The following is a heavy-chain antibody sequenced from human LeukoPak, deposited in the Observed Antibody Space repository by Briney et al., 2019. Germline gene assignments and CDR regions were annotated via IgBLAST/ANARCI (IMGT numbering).Heavy chain of an antibody. CDR1: GYSFTTYW. J-gene: IGHJ4*02. Sequence: HGESLKISCEGSGYSFTTYWIGWVRQMPGKGLEWMGIIYPGDSDTRHSPSFQGHVTISADKSISTAYLQWSSLKASDTAVYYCARHKTGIATAPVFDYWGQGTLVTVSS. CDR3: ARHKTGIATAPVFDY. CDR2: IYPGDSDT. D-gene: IGHD6-13*01. V-gene: IGHV5-51*01.